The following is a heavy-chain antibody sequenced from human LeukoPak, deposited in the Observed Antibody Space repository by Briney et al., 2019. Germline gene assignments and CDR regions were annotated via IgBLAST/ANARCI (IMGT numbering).Heavy chain of an antibody. D-gene: IGHD3-16*02. CDR1: GYTLTELS. CDR2: FDSEDGET. Sequence: GASVKASCKVSGYTLTELSMHWVRQAPGKGLEWMGGFDSEDGETIYAQKFQGRVTMTEDTSTDTAYMELSSLRSEDTAVYYCAGIMITFGGVIARAIFDYWGQGTLVTVSS. CDR3: AGIMITFGGVIARAIFDY. J-gene: IGHJ4*02. V-gene: IGHV1-24*01.